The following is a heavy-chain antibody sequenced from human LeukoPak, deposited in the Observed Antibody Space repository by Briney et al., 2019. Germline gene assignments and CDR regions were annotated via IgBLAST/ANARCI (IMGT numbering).Heavy chain of an antibody. V-gene: IGHV3-30*02. Sequence: TGGSLRLSCAATGFTFSSYGMHWVRQAPGKGLEWVAFIRYDGSNKYYADSVKGRFTISRDNSKNTLYLQMNSLRAEDTAVYYCAKGGRQWLVREDFDYWGQGTLVTVSS. CDR3: AKGGRQWLVREDFDY. D-gene: IGHD6-19*01. J-gene: IGHJ4*02. CDR1: GFTFSSYG. CDR2: IRYDGSNK.